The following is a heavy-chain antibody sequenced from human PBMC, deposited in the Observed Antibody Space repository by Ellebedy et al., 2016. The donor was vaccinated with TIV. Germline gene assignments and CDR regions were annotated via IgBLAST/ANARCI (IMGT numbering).Heavy chain of an antibody. CDR3: ARDRYIKRIAWFDP. D-gene: IGHD2-2*02. CDR2: ISGYNGNT. Sequence: AASVKVSCKASGYTFTSYGISWARHAPGQGLEWMGWISGYNGNTNYAQKLQGRVTMTTDTSTSTAYMELRSLRSDETAVYYCARDRYIKRIAWFDPWGQGTLVTVSS. V-gene: IGHV1-18*04. CDR1: GYTFTSYG. J-gene: IGHJ5*02.